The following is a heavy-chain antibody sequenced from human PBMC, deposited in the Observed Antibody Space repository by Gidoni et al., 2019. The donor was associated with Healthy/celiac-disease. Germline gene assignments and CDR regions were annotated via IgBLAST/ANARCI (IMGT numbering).Heavy chain of an antibody. CDR2: IWYDGSNK. V-gene: IGHV3-33*01. D-gene: IGHD3-22*01. CDR3: AREGVSSGYYPTPGFDY. Sequence: QVQLVESGGGVVQPGRSLRLSCAASGFTFSSYGMHWVRQAPGKGLGWVAVIWYDGSNKYYADSVKGRFTISRDNSKNTLYLQMNSLRAKDTAVYYCAREGVSSGYYPTPGFDYWGQGTLVTVSS. J-gene: IGHJ4*02. CDR1: GFTFSSYG.